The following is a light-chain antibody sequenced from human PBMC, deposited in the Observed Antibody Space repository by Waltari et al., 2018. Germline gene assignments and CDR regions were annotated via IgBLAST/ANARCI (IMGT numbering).Light chain of an antibody. Sequence: QSVLTQPPSASGTPGQRVAIACSGRSPHLGSNSVYGYQPPPGTAPKLPLNRNNPRPSGVPDLFSGSKSGTSASLAISGLRSEDEADYYCAAWDDSLSGVFGGGTKLTVL. V-gene: IGLV1-47*01. CDR1: SPHLGSNS. CDR3: AAWDDSLSGV. CDR2: RNN. J-gene: IGLJ3*02.